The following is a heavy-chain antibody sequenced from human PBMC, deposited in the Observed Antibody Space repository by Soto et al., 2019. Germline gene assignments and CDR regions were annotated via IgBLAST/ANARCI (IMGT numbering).Heavy chain of an antibody. CDR2: IIPSFGTS. CDR3: VSVYFRELATMQRDWWFDL. Sequence: QVQLVQSGAEVKKPGSSVKVSCKASGGTFNNHASNWVRQAPGQGLEWMGGIIPSFGTSNYAPKFQGRVTINAHDSTRADYMEMSSLRSEDSAVSYDVSVYFRELATMQRDWWFDLWGRGTLVSVSS. V-gene: IGHV1-69*01. CDR1: GGTFNNHA. J-gene: IGHJ5*02. D-gene: IGHD3-9*01.